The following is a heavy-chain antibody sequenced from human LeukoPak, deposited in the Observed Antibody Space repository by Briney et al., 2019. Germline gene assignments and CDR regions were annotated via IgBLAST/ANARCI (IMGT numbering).Heavy chain of an antibody. CDR2: IYSGGST. J-gene: IGHJ4*02. V-gene: IGHV3-53*01. Sequence: GGPLRHSYAASGLPHKSNYMRWVRQAPGKGLEGVSVIYSGGSTYYADPVKGRSTISSDNSKNTLYLQMNSLRAEDTAVYYCARGEYYYDSSGYYSYYFDYWGQGTLVTVSS. CDR3: ARGEYYYDSSGYYSYYFDY. D-gene: IGHD3-22*01. CDR1: GLPHKSNY.